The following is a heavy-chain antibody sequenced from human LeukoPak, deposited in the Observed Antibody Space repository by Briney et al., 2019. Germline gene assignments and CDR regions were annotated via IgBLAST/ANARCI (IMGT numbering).Heavy chain of an antibody. CDR3: ARYSYDSSRGAY. Sequence: GGSLRLSCAASGFTFSTYWMHWVRQVPGKGLVWVSRIKSDGSGTSYADSVKGRFTIPRDNAKNTLYLQMNSLRAEHTAVYYCARYSYDSSRGAYWGQGTLVTVSS. CDR2: IKSDGSGT. CDR1: GFTFSTYW. J-gene: IGHJ4*02. V-gene: IGHV3-74*01. D-gene: IGHD3-22*01.